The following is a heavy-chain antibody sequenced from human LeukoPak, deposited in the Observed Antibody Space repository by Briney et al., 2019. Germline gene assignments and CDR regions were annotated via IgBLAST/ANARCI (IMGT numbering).Heavy chain of an antibody. CDR3: ARARDRRQPFDY. V-gene: IGHV3-30-3*01. D-gene: IGHD1-14*01. Sequence: GGSLRLSCAASGFTFSSYAMHWVRQAPGKGLEWVAVISYDGSNKYYADSVKGRFTISRDNSKNTLYLQMNSLRAEDTAVYYCARARDRRQPFDYWGQGTLVTVSS. CDR1: GFTFSSYA. J-gene: IGHJ4*02. CDR2: ISYDGSNK.